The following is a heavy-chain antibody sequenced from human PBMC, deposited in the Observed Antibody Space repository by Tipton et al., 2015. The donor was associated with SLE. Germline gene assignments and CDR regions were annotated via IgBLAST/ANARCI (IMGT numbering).Heavy chain of an antibody. D-gene: IGHD6-6*01. J-gene: IGHJ2*01. CDR2: IYTSGST. V-gene: IGHV4-61*02. CDR1: GGSISSGSYY. CDR3: AREEAARPGWYFDL. Sequence: TLSLTCTVSGGSISSGSYYWSWIRQPAGKGLERIGRIYTSGSTNYNPSLKSRVTISVDTSKNQFSLKLSSVTAADTAVYYCAREEAARPGWYFDLWGRSTLVTVSS.